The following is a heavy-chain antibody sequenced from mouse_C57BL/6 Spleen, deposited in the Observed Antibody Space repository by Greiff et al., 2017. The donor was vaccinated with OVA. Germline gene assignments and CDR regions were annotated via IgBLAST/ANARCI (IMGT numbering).Heavy chain of an antibody. V-gene: IGHV1-64*01. CDR1: GYTFTSYW. CDR2: IHPNSGST. J-gene: IGHJ4*01. D-gene: IGHD3-2*02. CDR3: ARCRQLRSYAMDY. Sequence: QVQLQQSGAELVKPGASVKLSCKASGYTFTSYWMHWVKQRPGQGLEWIGMIHPNSGSTNYNEKFKSKATLTVDKSSSTAYMQLSSLTSEDSAVYYCARCRQLRSYAMDYWGQGTSVTVSS.